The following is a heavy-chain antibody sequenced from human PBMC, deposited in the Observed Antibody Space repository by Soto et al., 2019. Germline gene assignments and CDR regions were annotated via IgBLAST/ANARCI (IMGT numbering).Heavy chain of an antibody. CDR3: ARGSIYGDLRIGDYYYYYYMDV. Sequence: SETLSLTCAVYGGSFSGYYWSWIRQPPGKCLEWIEEINHSGSTNYNPSLKSRVTISVDTSKNQFSLKLSSVTAADTAVYYCARGSIYGDLRIGDYYYYYYMDVWGKGTTVTVS. J-gene: IGHJ6*03. D-gene: IGHD4-17*01. CDR1: GGSFSGYY. V-gene: IGHV4-34*01. CDR2: INHSGST.